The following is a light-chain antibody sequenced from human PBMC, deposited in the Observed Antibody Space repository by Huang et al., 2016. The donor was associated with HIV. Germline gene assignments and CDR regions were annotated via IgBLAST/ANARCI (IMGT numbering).Light chain of an antibody. V-gene: IGKV1-27*01. Sequence: DIHMTQSPSSLSSSVGDRVTITCRASQDIRNYLAWYQQKPGTAPKLLISAAYTLQSGVPDRFSGSGSRTDFTLTIGSLQPEDVATYYCQKYNSAPYTFGQGTKLEIK. J-gene: IGKJ2*01. CDR1: QDIRNY. CDR2: AAY. CDR3: QKYNSAPYT.